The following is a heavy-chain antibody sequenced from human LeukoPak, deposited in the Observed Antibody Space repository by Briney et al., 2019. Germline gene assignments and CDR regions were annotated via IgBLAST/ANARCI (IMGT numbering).Heavy chain of an antibody. J-gene: IGHJ3*02. Sequence: SETLSLTCTVSGGSISSYYWSWIRQPPGKGLEWIGYIYYSGSTNYNPSLKSRVTISVDTSKNQFSLKLSSVTAADTPVYYCARFFFPVGATHHRAFDIWGQGTMVTVSS. CDR3: ARFFFPVGATHHRAFDI. CDR1: GGSISSYY. V-gene: IGHV4-59*01. CDR2: IYYSGST. D-gene: IGHD1-26*01.